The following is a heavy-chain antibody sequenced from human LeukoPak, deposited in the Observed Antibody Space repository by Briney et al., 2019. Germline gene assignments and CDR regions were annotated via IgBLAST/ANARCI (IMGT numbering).Heavy chain of an antibody. Sequence: SETLSLTCAVYGGSFSGYYWSWIRQPAGKGLEWIARIYTSGSTNYNPSLKSRVTISVDTSKNQFSLKLSSVTAADTAVYYCARVSVPLGVTTRHHPFDYWGQGTLVTVSS. CDR3: ARVSVPLGVTTRHHPFDY. CDR1: GGSFSGYY. D-gene: IGHD4-17*01. CDR2: IYTSGST. J-gene: IGHJ4*02. V-gene: IGHV4-59*10.